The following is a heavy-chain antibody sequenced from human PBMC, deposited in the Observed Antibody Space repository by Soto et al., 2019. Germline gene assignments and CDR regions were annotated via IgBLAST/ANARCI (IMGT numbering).Heavy chain of an antibody. CDR1: GFSLVNYA. Sequence: GGSLRLSCAASGFSLVNYAMNWVRQAPGKGLEWVSGLSGSGTSTYYADSVKGRFTISRDNSRDTLFLQMNSLTADDTAVYYCAKATTNGGWFNPFDSWGQGALVTVSS. V-gene: IGHV3-23*01. J-gene: IGHJ4*02. D-gene: IGHD6-19*01. CDR3: AKATTNGGWFNPFDS. CDR2: LSGSGTST.